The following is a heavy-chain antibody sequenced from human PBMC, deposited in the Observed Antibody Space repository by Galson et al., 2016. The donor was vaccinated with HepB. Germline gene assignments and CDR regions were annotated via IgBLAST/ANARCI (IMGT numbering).Heavy chain of an antibody. CDR1: GYIFTNYW. CDR2: IYPGESDT. Sequence: QSGAEVKEPGDSLKISCRGSGYIFTNYWIAWVRQMPGKGLEWMGIIYPGESDTRSSPSFQAQVTIAADKSTTTAYLQWSSLKASDTAMYSCASGNLWSGYSRYYDTMDVWGQGTTVTVSS. V-gene: IGHV5-51*01. D-gene: IGHD3-3*01. J-gene: IGHJ6*02. CDR3: ASGNLWSGYSRYYDTMDV.